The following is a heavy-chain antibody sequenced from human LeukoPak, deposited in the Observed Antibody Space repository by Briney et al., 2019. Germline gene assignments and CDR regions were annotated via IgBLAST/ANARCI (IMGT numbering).Heavy chain of an antibody. CDR1: GFTFSSYA. J-gene: IGHJ5*02. CDR3: ARAPGGPYSSGSWFDP. CDR2: ISYDGSNK. V-gene: IGHV3-30*04. D-gene: IGHD6-19*01. Sequence: TGGSLRLSCAASGFTFSSYAMHWVRQAPGKGLEWVAVISYDGSNKYYADFVKGRFTISRDNSKNTLYLQMNSLRAEDTAVYYCARAPGGPYSSGSWFDPWGQGTLVTVSS.